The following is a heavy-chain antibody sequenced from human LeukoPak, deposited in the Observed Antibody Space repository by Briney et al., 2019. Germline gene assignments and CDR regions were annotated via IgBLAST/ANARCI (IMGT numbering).Heavy chain of an antibody. D-gene: IGHD6-19*01. CDR1: GYSYTTYW. CDR2: IYPGDSDT. CDR3: ARLLQGVAGTWGY. Sequence: GESLQISCKASGYSYTTYWIAWVRQMPGKGLEWMGMIYPGDSDTRYSPSFQGQITISVDKSISIAYLQWSSLKASDAAMYYCARLLQGVAGTWGYWGQGTLVTV. V-gene: IGHV5-51*01. J-gene: IGHJ4*02.